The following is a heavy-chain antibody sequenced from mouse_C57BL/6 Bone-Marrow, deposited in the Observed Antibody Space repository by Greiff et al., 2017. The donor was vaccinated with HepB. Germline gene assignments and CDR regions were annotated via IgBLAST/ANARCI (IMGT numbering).Heavy chain of an antibody. CDR3: ARTPLYYGSSWFAY. CDR1: GYTFTSYG. D-gene: IGHD1-1*01. Sequence: VQLQQSGAELARPGASVKLSCKASGYTFTSYGISWVKQRTGQGLEWIGKINPRSGNTYYNEKFKGKATLTADKSSSTAYMELRSLTSEDSAVYFFARTPLYYGSSWFAYWGQGTLVTVSA. CDR2: INPRSGNT. V-gene: IGHV1-81*01. J-gene: IGHJ3*01.